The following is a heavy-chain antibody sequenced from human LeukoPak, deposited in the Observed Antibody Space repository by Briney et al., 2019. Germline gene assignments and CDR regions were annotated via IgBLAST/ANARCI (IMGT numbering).Heavy chain of an antibody. CDR1: GGSISSYF. V-gene: IGHV4-59*08. D-gene: IGHD2-2*02. Sequence: SETLSLTCTVSGGSISSYFWSWIRQPPGKGLEWIGYIYYSGNTNYNPSLKSRVTISVDTSKNQFSLKLSSVTAADTAVYYCARHECSFVWGRSCYTAGFDPWGQGTLVTVSS. J-gene: IGHJ5*02. CDR2: IYYSGNT. CDR3: ARHECSFVWGRSCYTAGFDP.